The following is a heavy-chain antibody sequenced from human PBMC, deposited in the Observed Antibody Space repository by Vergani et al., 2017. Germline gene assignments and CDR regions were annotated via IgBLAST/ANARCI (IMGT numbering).Heavy chain of an antibody. Sequence: QVQLQESGPGLVKPAETLSLTCTVSGCSVSSGSYYWSWIRQPPGKGLGWIGYIYYSGSTNYNPSLKSRGTISVDTSKNQFSLKLSSVTAADTAVYYCARVRGYCSSTSCYTRFDYWGQGTLVTVSS. V-gene: IGHV4-61*01. CDR1: GCSVSSGSYY. CDR3: ARVRGYCSSTSCYTRFDY. J-gene: IGHJ4*02. D-gene: IGHD2-2*02. CDR2: IYYSGST.